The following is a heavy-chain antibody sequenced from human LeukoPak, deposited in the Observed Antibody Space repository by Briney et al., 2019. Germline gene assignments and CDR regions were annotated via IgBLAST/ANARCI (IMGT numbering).Heavy chain of an antibody. J-gene: IGHJ3*02. CDR2: IYPDSGGT. Sequence: GASVKVSCKASGYTFTGYYMHWVRQAPGQGLEWMGWIYPDSGGTNFAQKFLERITITRDMSTSTAYMELSSLRSEDTAMYYCAAERRLYCSGGACYPDAFDIWGQGTLVTVSS. V-gene: IGHV1-2*02. D-gene: IGHD2-15*01. CDR1: GYTFTGYY. CDR3: AAERRLYCSGGACYPDAFDI.